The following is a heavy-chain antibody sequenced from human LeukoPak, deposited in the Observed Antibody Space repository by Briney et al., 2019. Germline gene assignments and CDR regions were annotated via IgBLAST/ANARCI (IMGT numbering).Heavy chain of an antibody. CDR3: ARGLFLPLYYYYYMDV. J-gene: IGHJ6*03. V-gene: IGHV4-59*01. Sequence: PSETLSLTCAVYGGSFSGYYWSWIRQPPGKGLEWIGYIYYSGSTNYNPSLKSRVTISVDTSKNQFSLKLSSVTAADTAVYYCARGLFLPLYYYYYMDVWGKGTTVTVSS. D-gene: IGHD3-10*02. CDR2: IYYSGST. CDR1: GGSFSGYY.